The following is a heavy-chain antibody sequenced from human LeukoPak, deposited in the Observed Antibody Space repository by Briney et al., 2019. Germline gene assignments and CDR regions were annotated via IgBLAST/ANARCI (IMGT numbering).Heavy chain of an antibody. CDR3: ARLFGVWFGELFPYYFDY. Sequence: GGSLRLSCAASGFTVSSNYMSWVRQAPGKGLEWVSVIYSGGSTYYADSVKGRFTISRDNSKNTLYLQMNSLRAEDTAVYYCARLFGVWFGELFPYYFDYWGQGTLATVSS. D-gene: IGHD3-10*01. J-gene: IGHJ4*02. CDR2: IYSGGST. V-gene: IGHV3-53*01. CDR1: GFTVSSNY.